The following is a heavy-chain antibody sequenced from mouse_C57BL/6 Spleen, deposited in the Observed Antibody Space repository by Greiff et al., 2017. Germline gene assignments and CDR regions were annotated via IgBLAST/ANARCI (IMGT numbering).Heavy chain of an antibody. J-gene: IGHJ3*01. D-gene: IGHD2-2*01. Sequence: DVMLVESGEGLVKPGGSLKLSCAASGFTFSSYAMSWVRQTPEKRLEWVAYISSGGDYSYYADTVKGRFTISRDNARNTLYLQMSSLKSEDTAMYYCTRADGYDGAWFAYWGQGTLVTVSA. V-gene: IGHV5-9-1*02. CDR1: GFTFSSYA. CDR3: TRADGYDGAWFAY. CDR2: ISSGGDYS.